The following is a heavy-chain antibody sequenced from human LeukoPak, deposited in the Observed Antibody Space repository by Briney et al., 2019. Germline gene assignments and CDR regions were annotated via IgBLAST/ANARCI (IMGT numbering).Heavy chain of an antibody. CDR2: IYHSGST. CDR3: ARDVNYSGSPSDAFDI. CDR1: GGSFSSSNW. J-gene: IGHJ3*02. V-gene: IGHV4-4*02. Sequence: SGTLSLTCAVSGGSFSSSNWWSWVRQPPGKGLEWIGEIYHSGSTNYNPSLKSRVTMSVDTSKNQFSLKLSSVTAADTAVYYCARDVNYSGSPSDAFDIWGQGTMVTVSS. D-gene: IGHD1-26*01.